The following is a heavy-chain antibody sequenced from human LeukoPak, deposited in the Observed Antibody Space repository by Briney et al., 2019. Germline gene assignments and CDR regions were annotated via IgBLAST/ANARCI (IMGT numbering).Heavy chain of an antibody. D-gene: IGHD3-3*01. CDR3: ATEAPGITIFGVVNYFDY. V-gene: IGHV3-23*01. CDR1: GFTFSSYA. CDR2: ISGGGYST. J-gene: IGHJ4*02. Sequence: GGSLRLSCAASGFTFSSYAMSWVRQAPGKGLEWVSVISGGGYSTYYAASVKGRFTISRDNSKNTLYLQMNSLRAEDTAVYYCATEAPGITIFGVVNYFDYWGQGTLVTVSS.